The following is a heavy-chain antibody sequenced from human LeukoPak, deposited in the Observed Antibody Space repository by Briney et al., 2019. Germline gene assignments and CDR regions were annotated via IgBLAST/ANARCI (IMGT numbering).Heavy chain of an antibody. V-gene: IGHV3-21*01. CDR2: ISSSSNYI. Sequence: PGGSLRLSCAASGFTFNNYDMNWVRQAPGKGLEWVSSISSSSNYIYYADSVKGRFTISRDNAKNSLFLQMNSLRAEDTAVYYCARNEERRAELAAHIDYWGQGTLVTVSS. CDR1: GFTFNNYD. D-gene: IGHD6-13*01. J-gene: IGHJ4*02. CDR3: ARNEERRAELAAHIDY.